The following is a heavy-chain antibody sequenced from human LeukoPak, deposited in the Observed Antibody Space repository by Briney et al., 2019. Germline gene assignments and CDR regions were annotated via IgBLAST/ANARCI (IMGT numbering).Heavy chain of an antibody. J-gene: IGHJ5*02. Sequence: ASVKVSCKASGYTFTSYYMHWVRQAPGQGLEWMGIINPSGGSTSYAQKFQGRVTMTRDTSASTAYMELSSLRSEDTAVYYCAREVTGYSSGWHLNWFDPWGQGTLVTVSS. V-gene: IGHV1-46*01. CDR3: AREVTGYSSGWHLNWFDP. CDR1: GYTFTSYY. D-gene: IGHD6-19*01. CDR2: INPSGGST.